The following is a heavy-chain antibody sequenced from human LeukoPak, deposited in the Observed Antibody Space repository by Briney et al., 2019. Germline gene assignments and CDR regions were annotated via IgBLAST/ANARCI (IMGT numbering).Heavy chain of an antibody. Sequence: ASVKVSCKASGGAFSSYAISWVRQAPGQGLEWMGWINTNTGNPTYAQGFTGRFVFSLDTSVSTAYLQISSLKAEDTAVYYCASLRENYGSTYYYYYTMDVWGQGTTVTVSS. J-gene: IGHJ6*02. CDR1: GGAFSSYA. CDR2: INTNTGNP. CDR3: ASLRENYGSTYYYYYTMDV. V-gene: IGHV7-4-1*02. D-gene: IGHD3-10*01.